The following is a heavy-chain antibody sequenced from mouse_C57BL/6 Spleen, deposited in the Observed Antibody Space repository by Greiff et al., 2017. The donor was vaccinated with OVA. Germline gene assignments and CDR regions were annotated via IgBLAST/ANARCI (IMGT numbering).Heavy chain of an antibody. CDR1: GFTFSSYA. Sequence: EVKLVESGGGLVKPGGSLKLSCAASGFTFSSYAMSWVRQTPEKRLEWVATISDGGSYTYYPDNVKGRFTISRDNAKNNLYLQMSHLKSEDTAMYYCARDKDGSDYFDYWGQGTTLTVSS. CDR2: ISDGGSYT. D-gene: IGHD1-1*01. V-gene: IGHV5-4*01. CDR3: ARDKDGSDYFDY. J-gene: IGHJ2*01.